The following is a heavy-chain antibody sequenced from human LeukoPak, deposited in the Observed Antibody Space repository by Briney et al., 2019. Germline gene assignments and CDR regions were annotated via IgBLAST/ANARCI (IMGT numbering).Heavy chain of an antibody. V-gene: IGHV3-30*01. D-gene: IGHD5-12*01. CDR3: ARAGHSGYDTYTDV. J-gene: IGHJ6*03. CDR2: ISYDGSNK. Sequence: PGRSLRLSCAASGFTFSSYAMHWVRQAPGKGLEWVAVISYDGSNKYYADSVKGRFTISRDNSKNTLYLQMNSLRAEDTAVYYCARAGHSGYDTYTDVWGKGTTVTVSS. CDR1: GFTFSSYA.